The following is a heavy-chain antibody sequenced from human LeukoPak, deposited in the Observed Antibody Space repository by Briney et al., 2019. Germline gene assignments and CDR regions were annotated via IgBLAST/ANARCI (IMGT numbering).Heavy chain of an antibody. J-gene: IGHJ4*02. CDR2: INSDSSTI. D-gene: IGHD5-24*01. Sequence: GGSLRLSCAASGFSFSSYSMNWARQAPGKGLEWVSYINSDSSTICYADSVKGRFTISRDNAKNSVYLQMNSLRDEDTAVYYCARDERYAFDSWGQGTLVTVSS. V-gene: IGHV3-48*02. CDR1: GFSFSSYS. CDR3: ARDERYAFDS.